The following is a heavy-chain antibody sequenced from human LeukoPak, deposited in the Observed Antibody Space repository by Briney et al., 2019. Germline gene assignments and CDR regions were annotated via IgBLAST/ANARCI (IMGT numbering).Heavy chain of an antibody. D-gene: IGHD2-8*02. CDR2: VNSNGVST. J-gene: IGHJ4*02. CDR3: VKDRDRNLVRVNFDY. Sequence: GGSLRLSCSASGFTFSSYALHWVHQAPGKGLEYVSGVNSNGVSTNYADSAKGRITISRDNSNNTLHLQMSSLRGEDTAVYYCVKDRDRNLVRVNFDYWGQGTLVTVSS. V-gene: IGHV3-64D*06. CDR1: GFTFSSYA.